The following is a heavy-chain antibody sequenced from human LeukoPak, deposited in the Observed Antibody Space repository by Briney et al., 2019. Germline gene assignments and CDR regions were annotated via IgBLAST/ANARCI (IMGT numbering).Heavy chain of an antibody. CDR2: IYYSGST. Sequence: SETLSLTCTVSGGSISSYYWSWIRQPPGKGLEWIGYIYYSGSTNYNPSLKSRVTISVDTSKNQFSLKLSSVTAADTAVYYCARDTKSGATDYWGQGTLVTVSS. D-gene: IGHD2-15*01. CDR1: GGSISSYY. CDR3: ARDTKSGATDY. V-gene: IGHV4-59*01. J-gene: IGHJ4*02.